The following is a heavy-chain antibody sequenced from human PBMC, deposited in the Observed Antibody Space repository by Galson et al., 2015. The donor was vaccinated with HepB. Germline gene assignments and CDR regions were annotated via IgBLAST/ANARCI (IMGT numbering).Heavy chain of an antibody. CDR3: AIFELFWSGYTAPEYFQH. V-gene: IGHV1-18*04. Sequence: SVKVSCKASGYTFTSYGISWVRQAPGQGLEWMGWISAYNGNTNYAQKLQGRVTMTTDTSTSTAYMELRSLRSDDTAVYYCAIFELFWSGYTAPEYFQHWGQGTLVTVSS. CDR2: ISAYNGNT. CDR1: GYTFTSYG. D-gene: IGHD3-3*01. J-gene: IGHJ1*01.